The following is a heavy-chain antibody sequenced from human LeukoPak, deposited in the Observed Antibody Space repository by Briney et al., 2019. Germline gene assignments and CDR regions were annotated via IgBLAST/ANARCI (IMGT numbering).Heavy chain of an antibody. CDR2: ISSSGSTI. CDR1: GFTFSDYY. J-gene: IGHJ4*02. D-gene: IGHD3-22*01. Sequence: GGSLTLSCAASGFTFSDYYMSWIRQAPGKGLEWVLYISSSGSTIYYADSVRGRFTISGDNAKNSLYLQMNSLRAEDTAVYYCARVMYYYDSSGQTYYFDYWGQGTLVTASS. CDR3: ARVMYYYDSSGQTYYFDY. V-gene: IGHV3-11*04.